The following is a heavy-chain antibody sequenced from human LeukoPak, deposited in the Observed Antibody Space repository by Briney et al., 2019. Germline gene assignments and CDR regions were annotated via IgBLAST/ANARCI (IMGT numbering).Heavy chain of an antibody. J-gene: IGHJ3*02. V-gene: IGHV1-18*01. Sequence: ASVKVSCKASGYTFTNHGISWVRRAPGQGLEWVGWISDHSRDGHYAQKFQGRVTMTSDTSATTAYMELRSLRSDDTAVYYCARKNSGSKDDAFDIWGQGTMVTVSA. CDR1: GYTFTNHG. CDR3: ARKNSGSKDDAFDI. D-gene: IGHD3-10*01. CDR2: ISDHSRDG.